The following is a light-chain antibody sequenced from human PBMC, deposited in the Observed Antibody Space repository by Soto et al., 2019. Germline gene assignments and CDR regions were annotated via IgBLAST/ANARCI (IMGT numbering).Light chain of an antibody. CDR1: NSDVGIYDF. CDR2: EVS. J-gene: IGLJ1*01. Sequence: QSVLTQPASVSGTPGQSITISCTGNNSDVGIYDFVSWYQHHPGRAPKLIVSEVSHRPSGVSNRFSGSKSGNTASLTISGLQSEDEADYYCISYTSDDVRYVFGTGTKVTVL. CDR3: ISYTSDDVRYV. V-gene: IGLV2-14*01.